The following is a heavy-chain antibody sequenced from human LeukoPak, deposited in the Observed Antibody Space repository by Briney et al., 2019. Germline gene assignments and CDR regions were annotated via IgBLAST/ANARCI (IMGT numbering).Heavy chain of an antibody. Sequence: ASVKVSCKASGYTFTGYYMHWVRQAPGQGLEWMGWINPNSGGTNYAQEFQGRVTMTRDTSISTAYMELSRLRSDDTAVYYCARERYIVVVPAAFHWFDPWGQGTLVTVSS. CDR2: INPNSGGT. J-gene: IGHJ5*02. CDR1: GYTFTGYY. CDR3: ARERYIVVVPAAFHWFDP. D-gene: IGHD2-2*01. V-gene: IGHV1-2*02.